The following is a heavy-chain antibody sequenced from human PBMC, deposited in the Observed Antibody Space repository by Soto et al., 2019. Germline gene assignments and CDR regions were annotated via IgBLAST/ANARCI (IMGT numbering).Heavy chain of an antibody. CDR1: GFTFSSDG. J-gene: IGHJ4*02. CDR3: ARENGNCSSTSCYWDY. CDR2: IWYDGSNK. V-gene: IGHV3-33*01. D-gene: IGHD2-2*01. Sequence: GGSLRLSCAASGFTFSSDGMHWVRQAPGKVLEWVAVIWYDGSNKYYADSVKGRFTISRDNSKNTLYLQMNSLRAEDTAVYYCARENGNCSSTSCYWDYWGQGTLVTVSS.